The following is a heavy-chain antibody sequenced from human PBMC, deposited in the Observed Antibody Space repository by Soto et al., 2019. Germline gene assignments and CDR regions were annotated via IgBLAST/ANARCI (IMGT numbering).Heavy chain of an antibody. J-gene: IGHJ4*02. D-gene: IGHD3-22*01. CDR2: IYWDDDK. CDR3: AHSLSTMIVVGVFFDY. CDR1: GISLSTTRVG. V-gene: IGHV2-5*02. Sequence: QITLKESGPPLVKPTQTLTLTCTFSGISLSTTRVGVAWIRQPPGKALEWLALIYWDDDKRYSPSLKSRHTITKDTSKNQVVLTKTNMDPVDTARYYCAHSLSTMIVVGVFFDYWGQGTLVTVSS.